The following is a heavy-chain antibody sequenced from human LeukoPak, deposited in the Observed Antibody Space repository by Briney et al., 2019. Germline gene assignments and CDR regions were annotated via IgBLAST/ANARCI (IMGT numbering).Heavy chain of an antibody. CDR1: GFTFSNYL. CDR2: ISTDGSFT. D-gene: IGHD3-10*01. J-gene: IGHJ5*02. Sequence: GGSLRLSCAASGFTFSNYLMHWVRQTPGKGLVRISRISTDGSFTNYADSVKGRFSISRDNAKNTLYLQMNSLRAEDTAVYYCARGRGLFDPWGQGTLVTVSS. CDR3: ARGRGLFDP. V-gene: IGHV3-74*01.